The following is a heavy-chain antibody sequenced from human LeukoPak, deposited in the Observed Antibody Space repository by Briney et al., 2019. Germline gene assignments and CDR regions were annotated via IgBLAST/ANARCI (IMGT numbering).Heavy chain of an antibody. J-gene: IGHJ4*02. CDR3: AGGRYSWYFY. Sequence: SETLFLTCTVSGGSISSYYWSWIRQPPGKGLEWIGYIYYSGSAHYNPSLKSRVTISVDTSKNQFSLKLSSVTAADTAVYYCAGGRYSWYFYWGQGTLVTVSS. CDR2: IYYSGSA. CDR1: GGSISSYY. D-gene: IGHD6-13*01. V-gene: IGHV4-59*12.